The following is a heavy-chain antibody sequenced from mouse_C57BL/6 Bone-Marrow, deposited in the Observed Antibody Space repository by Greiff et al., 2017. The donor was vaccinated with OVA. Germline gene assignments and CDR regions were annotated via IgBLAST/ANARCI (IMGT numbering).Heavy chain of an antibody. CDR1: GFTFTDDY. D-gene: IGHD1-1*01. J-gene: IGHJ2*01. V-gene: IGHV14-4*01. CDR2: IDPENGDT. CDR3: TTSSTVVASDY. Sequence: EVQLVESGAELVRPGASVKLSCTASGFTFTDDYMHWVKQRPEQGLEWIGWIDPENGDTEYASKFKGKATITADTSYNTAYLQLSSLTSEDTAVYYSTTSSTVVASDYWGQGTTLTVSS.